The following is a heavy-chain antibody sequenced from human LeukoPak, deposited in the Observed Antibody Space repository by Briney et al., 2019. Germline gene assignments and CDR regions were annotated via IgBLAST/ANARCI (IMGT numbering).Heavy chain of an antibody. Sequence: GAPVKVSCKASGYTFTSYAMHWVRQAPGQRLEWMGWINAGNGNTKYPQKFQGRVTITRDTSASTAYMELSSLRSEDTAVYYCATSKYSSGWTHFDYWGQGTLVTVSS. CDR3: ATSKYSSGWTHFDY. J-gene: IGHJ4*02. D-gene: IGHD6-19*01. CDR2: INAGNGNT. V-gene: IGHV1-3*01. CDR1: GYTFTSYA.